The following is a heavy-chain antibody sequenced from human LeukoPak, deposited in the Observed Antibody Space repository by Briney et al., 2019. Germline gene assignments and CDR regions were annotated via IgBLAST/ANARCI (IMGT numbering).Heavy chain of an antibody. D-gene: IGHD4-11*01. CDR1: GFTFFSYD. Sequence: GGSLRLSCAASGFTFFSYDMSWVRQAPGKGLEWVSAISGSGGSTYYADSVKGRFTISRDNSKNTLSLQMNSLRAEDTAVYYCAKVYSDYFDYWGQGDLVTVSS. J-gene: IGHJ4*02. V-gene: IGHV3-23*01. CDR2: ISGSGGST. CDR3: AKVYSDYFDY.